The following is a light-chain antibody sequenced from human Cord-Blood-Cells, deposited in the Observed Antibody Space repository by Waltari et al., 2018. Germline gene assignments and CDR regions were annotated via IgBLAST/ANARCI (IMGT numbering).Light chain of an antibody. CDR2: AAS. CDR1: QSISNY. Sequence: DIQMTQSPSSLSASVGDRVTITCRASQSISNYLNWYQQKPGKAPKLLIYAASSLQSGVPSRFSGSGSGTDFTLNISSLQPEDFATYYCQLSYSTPYSFGQGTKMEIK. CDR3: QLSYSTPYS. V-gene: IGKV1-39*01. J-gene: IGKJ2*03.